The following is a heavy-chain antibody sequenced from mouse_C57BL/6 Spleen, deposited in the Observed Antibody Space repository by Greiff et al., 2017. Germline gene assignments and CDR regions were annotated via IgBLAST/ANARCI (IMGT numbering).Heavy chain of an antibody. CDR1: GYSITSGYD. D-gene: IGHD2-5*01. CDR2: ISYSGST. Sequence: EVQLVESGPGMVKPSQSLSLTCTVTGYSITSGYDWHWIRHFPGNKLEWMGYISYSGSTNYNPSLKSRISITHDTSKNHFFLKLNSVTTEDTATYYCARVGYSNYFDYWGQGTTLTVSS. CDR3: ARVGYSNYFDY. J-gene: IGHJ2*01. V-gene: IGHV3-1*01.